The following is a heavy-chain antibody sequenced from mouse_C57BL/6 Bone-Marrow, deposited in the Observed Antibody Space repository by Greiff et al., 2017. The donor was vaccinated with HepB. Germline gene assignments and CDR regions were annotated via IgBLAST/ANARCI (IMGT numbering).Heavy chain of an antibody. CDR1: GYTFTSYW. D-gene: IGHD1-1*01. Sequence: QVQLQQPGAELVKPGASVKMSCKAPGYTFTSYWRTWVKQRPGQGLEWIGDIFPGSGSTNYNEKFKSKATLTVDTSSSTAYMQLSSLTSEDSAVYYCARLELRRLGNAMDYWGQGTSVTVSS. V-gene: IGHV1-55*01. CDR3: ARLELRRLGNAMDY. CDR2: IFPGSGST. J-gene: IGHJ4*01.